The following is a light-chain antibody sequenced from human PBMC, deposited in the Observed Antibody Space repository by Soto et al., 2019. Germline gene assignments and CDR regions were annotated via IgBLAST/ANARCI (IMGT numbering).Light chain of an antibody. CDR2: DVS. CDR1: SSDVGGYKY. V-gene: IGLV2-14*01. Sequence: QSVLTQPASVSGSPGQWITISCTGTSSDVGGYKYVSWYQQHPGKAPKLMIYDVSNRPSGVSNRFSGSKSGNTASLTISGLQAEDEADYHCSSYTSSSRWVFGGGTKVTVL. J-gene: IGLJ3*02. CDR3: SSYTSSSRWV.